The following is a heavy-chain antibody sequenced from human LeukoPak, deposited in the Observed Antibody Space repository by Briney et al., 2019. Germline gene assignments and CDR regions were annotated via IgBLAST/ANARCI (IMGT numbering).Heavy chain of an antibody. V-gene: IGHV5-51*01. J-gene: IGHJ3*02. CDR2: IYPGDSET. Sequence: GESLETSFKGSGYSFTRYWIGWVRQMPGKGLEWMGIIYPGDSETRYSPSFQGQVTISADKSFSTAYLQWRSLKASDTAMYYCARWQLANGAFDIWGQGTLVTVSS. CDR3: ARWQLANGAFDI. D-gene: IGHD6-6*01. CDR1: GYSFTRYW.